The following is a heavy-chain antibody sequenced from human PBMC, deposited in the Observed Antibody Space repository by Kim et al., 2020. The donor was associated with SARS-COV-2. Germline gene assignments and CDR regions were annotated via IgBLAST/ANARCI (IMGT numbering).Heavy chain of an antibody. CDR3: ARGMRGLAVYAITLDY. Sequence: SLKSRVTISVDTSKNQFSLKLSSVTAADTAVYYCARGMRGLAVYAITLDYWGQGTLVTVSS. V-gene: IGHV4-59*09. D-gene: IGHD2-8*01. J-gene: IGHJ4*02.